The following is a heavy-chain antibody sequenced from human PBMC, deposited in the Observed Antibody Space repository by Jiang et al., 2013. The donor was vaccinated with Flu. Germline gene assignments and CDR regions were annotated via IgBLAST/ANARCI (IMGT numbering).Heavy chain of an antibody. J-gene: IGHJ4*02. CDR2: IYYSGST. V-gene: IGHV4-39*01. CDR3: ARHAYSSSWYGPYYFDY. Sequence: ETLSLTCTVSGGSISSSSYYWGWIRQPPGKGLEWIGSIYYSGSTYYNPSLKSRVTISVDTSKNQFSLKLSSVTAADTAVYYCARHAYSSSWYGPYYFDYWGQGTLVTVSS. CDR1: GGSISSSSYY. D-gene: IGHD6-13*01.